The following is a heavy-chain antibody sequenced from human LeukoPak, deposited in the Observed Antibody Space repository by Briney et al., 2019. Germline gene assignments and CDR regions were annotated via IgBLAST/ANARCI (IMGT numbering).Heavy chain of an antibody. J-gene: IGHJ1*01. CDR2: FDPEDGET. CDR1: GYTLTELS. CDR3: ATESWAAAGTGYFQH. D-gene: IGHD6-13*01. V-gene: IGHV1-24*01. Sequence: ASVKVSCKVSGYTLTELSMHWVRQAPGKGLEWMGGFDPEDGETIYAQKFQGRVTMTEDTSTDTAYMELSSLRSEDTAVYYCATESWAAAGTGYFQHWGQGTLVTVSS.